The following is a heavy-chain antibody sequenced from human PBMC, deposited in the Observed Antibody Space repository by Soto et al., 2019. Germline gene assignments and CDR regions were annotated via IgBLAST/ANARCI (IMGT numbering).Heavy chain of an antibody. Sequence: PSETLSLTCSVSGGSVYDFYWNWLRQSPGKGLEWIGNIYNTGTTNYNPSLRSRATISIDTSKNQFSLHLKSVTAADSAMYFCARGHGIYVRFDLWGQGTLVTVSS. V-gene: IGHV4-59*02. CDR1: GGSVYDFY. CDR2: IYNTGTT. J-gene: IGHJ4*02. D-gene: IGHD3-9*01. CDR3: ARGHGIYVRFDL.